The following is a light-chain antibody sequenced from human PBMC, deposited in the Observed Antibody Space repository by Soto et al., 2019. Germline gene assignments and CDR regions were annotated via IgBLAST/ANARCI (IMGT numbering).Light chain of an antibody. Sequence: IQMTQSPSTLSASVGDRVTITCRASQSISSWLGWYQQKPGKAPKLLIYAASTLQSGVPSRFSGSGSGTEFTLTISSLQPDDFATYYCQQYNSYWTFGQGTKVDIK. J-gene: IGKJ1*01. CDR3: QQYNSYWT. CDR2: AAS. CDR1: QSISSW. V-gene: IGKV1-5*01.